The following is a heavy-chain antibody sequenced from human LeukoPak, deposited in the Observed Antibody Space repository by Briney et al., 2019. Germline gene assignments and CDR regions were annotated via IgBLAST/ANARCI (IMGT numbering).Heavy chain of an antibody. CDR3: ARTTEGGYTYDYFYYYYMDV. CDR2: INHSGST. Sequence: PETLSLTCAVYGGSFSGYYWSWIRQLPGKGLEWIGEINHSGSTNYSPSLKSRVTISVDTSKNQFSLKLSSVTAADTAVYYCARTTEGGYTYDYFYYYYMDVWGKGTTVTISS. V-gene: IGHV4-34*01. J-gene: IGHJ6*03. D-gene: IGHD5-18*01. CDR1: GGSFSGYY.